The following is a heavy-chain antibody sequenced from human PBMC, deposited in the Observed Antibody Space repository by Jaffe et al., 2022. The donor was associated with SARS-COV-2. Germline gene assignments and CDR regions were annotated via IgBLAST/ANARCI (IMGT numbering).Heavy chain of an antibody. V-gene: IGHV3-30*18. J-gene: IGHJ4*02. CDR1: GFTFSSYG. D-gene: IGHD5-12*01. Sequence: QVQLVESGGGVVQPGRSLRLSCAASGFTFSSYGMHWVRQAPGKGLEWVAVISYDGSNKYYADSVKGRFTISRDNSKNTLYLQMNSLRAEDTAVYYCAKDRGRWLQLDYWGQGTLVTVSS. CDR3: AKDRGRWLQLDY. CDR2: ISYDGSNK.